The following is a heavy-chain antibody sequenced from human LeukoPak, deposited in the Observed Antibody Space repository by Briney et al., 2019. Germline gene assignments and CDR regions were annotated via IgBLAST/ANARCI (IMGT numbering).Heavy chain of an antibody. Sequence: GGSLRLSCTASGFSFSGHWMHWARQLPGKGLVWVSRISPTGSTTSYADSVKGRFTISRDNSKMILYLQMNSLRAEDTAVYYCVRDRGGGSGYSRYFDLWGQGTLVTVSS. V-gene: IGHV3-74*01. D-gene: IGHD3-22*01. CDR1: GFSFSGHW. CDR2: ISPTGSTT. CDR3: VRDRGGGSGYSRYFDL. J-gene: IGHJ5*02.